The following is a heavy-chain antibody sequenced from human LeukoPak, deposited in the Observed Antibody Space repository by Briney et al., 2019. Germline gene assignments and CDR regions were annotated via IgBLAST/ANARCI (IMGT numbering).Heavy chain of an antibody. CDR1: GFTFSSYA. CDR3: AKSARVVTTSSLSGYFDY. D-gene: IGHD2-2*01. V-gene: IGHV3-23*01. J-gene: IGHJ4*02. Sequence: GGSLRLSCAASGFTFSSYAMSWVRQAPGKGLEWVSAISGSGGSTYYADSVKGRFTISRDNSKNTLYLQMNSLRAEDTAVYYCAKSARVVTTSSLSGYFDYWGQGTLVTVSS. CDR2: ISGSGGST.